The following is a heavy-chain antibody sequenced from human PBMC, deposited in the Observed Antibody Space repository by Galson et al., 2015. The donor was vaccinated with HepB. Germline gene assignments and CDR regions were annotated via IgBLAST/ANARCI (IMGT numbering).Heavy chain of an antibody. CDR1: GFTFSSYG. CDR2: IWYDGSNK. Sequence: SLRLSCAASGFTFSSYGMHWVRQAPGKGLEWVAVIWYDGSNKYYADSVKGRFTISRDNSKNTLYLQMNSLRAEDTAVYYCAREALVPEENGRYFDLWGRGTLVTVSS. J-gene: IGHJ2*01. CDR3: AREALVPEENGRYFDL. D-gene: IGHD2-2*01. V-gene: IGHV3-33*01.